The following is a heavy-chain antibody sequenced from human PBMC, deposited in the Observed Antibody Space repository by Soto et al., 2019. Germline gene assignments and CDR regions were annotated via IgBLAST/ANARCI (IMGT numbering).Heavy chain of an antibody. CDR3: ARHVHSSSSKRANYYYYYGMDV. Sequence: QLQLQESGPGLVKPSETLSLTCTVSGGSISSSSYYWGWIRQPPGKGLEWIGSIYYSGSTHYNPSLKSRVTISVNTSKNQFSLKLSSVTAADTAVYYCARHVHSSSSKRANYYYYYGMDVWGQGTTVTVSS. CDR2: IYYSGST. V-gene: IGHV4-39*01. J-gene: IGHJ6*02. D-gene: IGHD6-6*01. CDR1: GGSISSSSYY.